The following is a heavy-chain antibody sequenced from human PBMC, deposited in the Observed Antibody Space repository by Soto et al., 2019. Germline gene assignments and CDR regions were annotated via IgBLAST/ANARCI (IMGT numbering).Heavy chain of an antibody. V-gene: IGHV4-59*01. D-gene: IGHD4-17*01. J-gene: IGHJ4*02. CDR3: ARVGGYYGDYPNFDY. Sequence: SETLSLTCLVSGSSISGYYWSWIRQPPGKGLEWCGNIYYSGSTNYNPSRKSRVTISVDTSKNQFSLKLNSVTAADTAVYYCARVGGYYGDYPNFDYWGQGTLVTVSS. CDR1: GSSISGYY. CDR2: IYYSGST.